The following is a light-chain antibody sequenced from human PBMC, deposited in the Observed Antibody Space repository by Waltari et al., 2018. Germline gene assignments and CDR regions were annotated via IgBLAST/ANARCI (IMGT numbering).Light chain of an antibody. J-gene: IGLJ3*02. CDR3: YSYVQKDIWL. V-gene: IGLV2-23*02. Sequence: QSALTQPASVSGAPGQSINISCSAVTGIGGNSAFVTWYQHHPGKVPKLLLYEVIKRPPDISDRFTGSKSVNTASLSISGLQAGDEADYYCYSYVQKDIWLFGRGTNVTVL. CDR2: EVI. CDR1: TGIGGNSAF.